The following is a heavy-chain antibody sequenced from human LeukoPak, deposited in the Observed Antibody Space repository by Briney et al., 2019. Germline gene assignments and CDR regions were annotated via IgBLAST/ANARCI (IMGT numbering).Heavy chain of an antibody. CDR2: ISYDGSNK. J-gene: IGHJ6*02. CDR1: GFTFSSYG. Sequence: GGSLRLSCAASGFTFSSYGMHWVRQVPGKGLEWVAVISYDGSNKYYADSVKGRFTISRDNSKNTLYLQMNSLRAEDTAVYYCARVNWNFGYYGLDVWGQGTTVTVSS. CDR3: ARVNWNFGYYGLDV. D-gene: IGHD1-7*01. V-gene: IGHV3-30*03.